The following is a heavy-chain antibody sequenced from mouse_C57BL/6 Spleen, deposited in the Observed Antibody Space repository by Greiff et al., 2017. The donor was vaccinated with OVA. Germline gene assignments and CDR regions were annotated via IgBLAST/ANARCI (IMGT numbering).Heavy chain of an antibody. CDR2: IYPGGGYT. CDR3: ARRGTGTDWYFDV. J-gene: IGHJ1*03. Sequence: QVQLQQSGAELVRPGTSVKMSCKASGYTFTNYWIGWAKQRPGHGLEWIGDIYPGGGYTNYNEKFKGKATLTADKSSSTAYMQFSSLTSEDSAIYYCARRGTGTDWYFDVWGTGTTVTVSS. D-gene: IGHD4-1*01. CDR1: GYTFTNYW. V-gene: IGHV1-63*01.